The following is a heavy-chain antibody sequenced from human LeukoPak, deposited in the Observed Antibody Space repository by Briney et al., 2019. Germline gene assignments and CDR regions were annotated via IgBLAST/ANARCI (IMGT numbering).Heavy chain of an antibody. V-gene: IGHV3-48*04. J-gene: IGHJ4*02. Sequence: GGSLRLSCATSGFTFSSYAMSWVRQAPGKGLEWGSYISSSSSTIYYADSVKGRFTISRDNAKNSLYLQMNSLRAEDTAVYYCARSAAVGNRDYFNYWGQGTLVTVSS. CDR3: ARSAAVGNRDYFNY. D-gene: IGHD6-19*01. CDR1: GFTFSSYA. CDR2: ISSSSSTI.